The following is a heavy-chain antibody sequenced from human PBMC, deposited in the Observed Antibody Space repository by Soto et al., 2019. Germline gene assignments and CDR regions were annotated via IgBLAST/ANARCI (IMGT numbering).Heavy chain of an antibody. CDR3: ARRSTITATGTNDY. J-gene: IGHJ4*02. V-gene: IGHV3-66*04. CDR1: GFTVSDNY. CDR2: INSGGDP. D-gene: IGHD6-13*01. Sequence: EVQLVESGGGLVQPGGSLRLSCAASGFTVSDNYITWVRRAPGKGLEWVSVINSGGDPYYAASVKGRITISRDNSKNTVYLQMNSLRAEATAVYYCARRSTITATGTNDYWGQGTLVTVSS.